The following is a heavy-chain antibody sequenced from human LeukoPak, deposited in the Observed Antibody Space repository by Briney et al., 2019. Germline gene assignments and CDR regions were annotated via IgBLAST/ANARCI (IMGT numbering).Heavy chain of an antibody. D-gene: IGHD6-13*01. CDR2: INPYTGDT. CDR3: ARDQGSLTRSWYTGY. Sequence: SVKVACKASGYTFTGYHIHWGRQAHGPGLELMGRINPYTGDTSFAQKFQGRVTMTRDTSITTAYMDLSSLTPDDTAVYFCARDQGSLTRSWYTGYWGQGTQVTVSS. J-gene: IGHJ4*02. V-gene: IGHV1-2*06. CDR1: GYTFTGYH.